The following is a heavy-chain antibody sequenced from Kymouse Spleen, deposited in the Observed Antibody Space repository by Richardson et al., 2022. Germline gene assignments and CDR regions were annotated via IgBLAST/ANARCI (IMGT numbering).Heavy chain of an antibody. CDR3: AKESDTAMASYFDY. Sequence: EVQLVESGGGLVQPGRSLRLSCAASGFTFDDYAMHWVRQAPGKGLEWVSGISWNSGSIGYADSVKGRFTISRDNAKNSLYLQMNSLRAEDTALYYCAKESDTAMASYFDYWGQGTLVTVSS. V-gene: IGHV3-9*01. D-gene: IGHD5-18,IGHD5-18*01. CDR1: GFTFDDYA. CDR2: ISWNSGSI. J-gene: IGHJ4*02.